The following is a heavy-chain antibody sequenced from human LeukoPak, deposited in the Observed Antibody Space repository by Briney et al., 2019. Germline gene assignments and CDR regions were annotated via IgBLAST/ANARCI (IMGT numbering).Heavy chain of an antibody. CDR1: GFTFSSYW. CDR3: ARHLSGVTGYTYGRGIDY. D-gene: IGHD5-18*01. V-gene: IGHV3-7*01. J-gene: IGHJ4*02. CDR2: IKKDGSEK. Sequence: GGSLRLSCATSGFTFSSYWMSWVRQAPGKGLEWVANIKKDGSEKYYVDSVKGRFTISRDNAKTSLYLQMNSLRAEDTAVYYCARHLSGVTGYTYGRGIDYWGQGTLVTVSS.